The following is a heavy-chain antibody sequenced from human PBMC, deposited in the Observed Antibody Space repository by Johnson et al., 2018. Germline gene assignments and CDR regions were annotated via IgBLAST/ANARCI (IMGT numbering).Heavy chain of an antibody. CDR1: GFTFSSYG. J-gene: IGHJ3*02. Sequence: QVQLVQSGGDVVQPGRSLRLSCAASGFTFSSYGMHWVRQAPGKGLEWVAVISYDGSNKYYADSVKGRFAISRDNSKNTLYLQMNSRRAEDTAVYYCAKGLDGGNGAFDIWGQGTMVTVSS. CDR2: ISYDGSNK. V-gene: IGHV3-30*18. D-gene: IGHD3-16*01. CDR3: AKGLDGGNGAFDI.